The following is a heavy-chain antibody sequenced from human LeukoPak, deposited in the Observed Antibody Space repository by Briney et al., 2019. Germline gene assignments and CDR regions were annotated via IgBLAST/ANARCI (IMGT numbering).Heavy chain of an antibody. CDR3: ATNGGGDSGYGNFDY. J-gene: IGHJ4*02. CDR1: GFTFSSYA. V-gene: IGHV3-9*01. CDR2: ISWNSDTI. Sequence: GGSLRLSCTASGFTFSSYAMHWVRQVPGKGLEWVSGISWNSDTIGYADSVKGRFTISRDNAKNSLYLQMNSLRAEDTAFYYCATNGGGDSGYGNFDYWGQGTLVTVSS. D-gene: IGHD5-12*01.